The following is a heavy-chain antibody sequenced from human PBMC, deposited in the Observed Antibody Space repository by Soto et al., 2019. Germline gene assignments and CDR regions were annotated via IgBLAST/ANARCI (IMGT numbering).Heavy chain of an antibody. V-gene: IGHV4-34*01. J-gene: IGHJ4*02. CDR2: INHSGST. CDR1: GGSFSGYY. D-gene: IGHD6-13*01. Sequence: PSETLSLTCAVYGGSFSGYYWNWIRQPPGKGLEWIGEINHSGSTNYNPSLKSRVTISVDTSKNQFSLKLSSVTAADTAVYYCARGNIAAPGVPFDYWGRGTLVTVSS. CDR3: ARGNIAAPGVPFDY.